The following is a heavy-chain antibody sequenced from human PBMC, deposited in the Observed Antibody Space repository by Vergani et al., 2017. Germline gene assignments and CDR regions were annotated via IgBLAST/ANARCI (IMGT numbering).Heavy chain of an antibody. Sequence: QVQLVQSGSELKKPGASVKVSCKASGYTFTNYAMNWVRQAPGQGLEWMGWINTDTGNPTYARAFTGRFVFSLDTSISTAYLQIGSLKAEDTAVYFCARAKRGRLAVGATVSWGQGSLLTVSS. CDR1: GYTFTNYA. V-gene: IGHV7-4-1*01. D-gene: IGHD6-19*01. J-gene: IGHJ5*02. CDR3: ARAKRGRLAVGATVS. CDR2: INTDTGNP.